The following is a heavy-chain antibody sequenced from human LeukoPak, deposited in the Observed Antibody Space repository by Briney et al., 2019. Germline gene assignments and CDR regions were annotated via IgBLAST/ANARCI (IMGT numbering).Heavy chain of an antibody. CDR2: ISSSSSYI. V-gene: IGHV3-21*01. Sequence: GGSLRLSCAASGFTFSSYSMNWVRQAPGKGLEWVSSISSSSSYIYYADSVKGRFTISRDNVKNSLYLQMNSLRAEDTAVYYCAREAPGAFDIWGQGTMVTVSS. CDR3: AREAPGAFDI. CDR1: GFTFSSYS. J-gene: IGHJ3*02.